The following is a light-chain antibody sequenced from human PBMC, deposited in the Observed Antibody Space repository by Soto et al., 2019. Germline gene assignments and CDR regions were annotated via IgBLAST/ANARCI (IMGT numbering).Light chain of an antibody. Sequence: QSALTQPRSVSGSPAQSVTISCTGTSSDVGGYNHVSWYQQHPGKAPKLMIYDVSKRPSGVPDRFSGSKSGDTASLTISGLQAEDEADYYCCSYAGTYPPYVLGTGTKVTVL. J-gene: IGLJ1*01. CDR1: SSDVGGYNH. CDR2: DVS. CDR3: CSYAGTYPPYV. V-gene: IGLV2-11*01.